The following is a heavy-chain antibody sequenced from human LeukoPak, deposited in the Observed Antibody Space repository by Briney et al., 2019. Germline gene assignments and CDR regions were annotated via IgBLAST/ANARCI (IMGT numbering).Heavy chain of an antibody. Sequence: SETLSLTCAVYGGSFSGYYWSWIRQPPGKGLEWIGEINHSGSTNYNPSLKSRVTISVDTSKNQFSLKVSSVTAADTAVYYCARARRDSGYYNVDYWGQGALVTVSS. J-gene: IGHJ4*02. V-gene: IGHV4-34*01. D-gene: IGHD3-3*01. CDR3: ARARRDSGYYNVDY. CDR1: GGSFSGYY. CDR2: INHSGST.